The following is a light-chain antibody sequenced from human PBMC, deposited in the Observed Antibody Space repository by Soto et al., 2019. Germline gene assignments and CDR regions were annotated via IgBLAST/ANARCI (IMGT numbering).Light chain of an antibody. CDR1: QSVSSN. V-gene: IGKV3-15*01. CDR3: QQYNNWLVA. Sequence: EIVMTQSPATLSVSPGERATISCRASQSVSSNLAWYQQKPGQAPRLLIYGASTRATGIPVRFSGSGSGTEFILTISSLQSEDFAVYYCQQYNNWLVAFGQGTKVDIK. J-gene: IGKJ1*01. CDR2: GAS.